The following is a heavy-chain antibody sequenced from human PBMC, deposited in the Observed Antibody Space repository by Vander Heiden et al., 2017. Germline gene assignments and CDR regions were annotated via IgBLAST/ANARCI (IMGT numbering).Heavy chain of an antibody. J-gene: IGHJ4*02. CDR2: ISYRGGTT. V-gene: IGHV3-23*01. Sequence: EVQLLESGGGLVEPGGSLSLTCAAPGLRFSNYGMSWVRQAPGKGLEWVSSISYRGGTTYYTDSVKGRFTISRDNSKNTLYRQMNSLRAEDTAVYYCTKDLWISHGSPYPFDYWGQGTLVTVSS. CDR1: GLRFSNYG. D-gene: IGHD2-15*01. CDR3: TKDLWISHGSPYPFDY.